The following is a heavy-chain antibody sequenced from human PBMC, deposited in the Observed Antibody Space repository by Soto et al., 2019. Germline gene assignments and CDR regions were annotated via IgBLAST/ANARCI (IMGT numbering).Heavy chain of an antibody. Sequence: DVQLVESGGTLVKPGGSLRLSCAASGITLSNSWMSWVRQAQGGGLEWVARILSVSDGERTDYAAPVRGRFSISRDDSKNTLHLEMNTLNTEDTGVYYCNTYDYIRGSDSDRWAYWGPGTPVTVSS. CDR3: NTYDYIRGSDSDRWAY. V-gene: IGHV3-15*02. CDR2: ILSVSDGERT. CDR1: GITLSNSW. D-gene: IGHD3-16*02. J-gene: IGHJ4*02.